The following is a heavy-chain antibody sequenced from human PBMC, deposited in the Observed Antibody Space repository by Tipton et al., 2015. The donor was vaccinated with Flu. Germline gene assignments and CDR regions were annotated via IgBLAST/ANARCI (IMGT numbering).Heavy chain of an antibody. CDR1: GFIFSSFG. Sequence: SLRLSCAASGFIFSSFGMHWVRQAPGKGLEWVAVIWYDGTTEYYADSVKGRFTISRDNTKNSLFLQMNSLRDEDTAFYYCAKGDGSGYFDLWGRGTLVGVSS. V-gene: IGHV3-33*06. CDR3: AKGDGSGYFDL. J-gene: IGHJ2*01. CDR2: IWYDGTTE. D-gene: IGHD1-26*01.